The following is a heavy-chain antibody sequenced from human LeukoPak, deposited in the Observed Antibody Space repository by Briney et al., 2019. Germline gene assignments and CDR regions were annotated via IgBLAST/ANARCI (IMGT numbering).Heavy chain of an antibody. CDR2: ISGSGDNT. Sequence: GGSLRLSCAASGFSFGSYALSWVRQAPGKGLEWVSVISGSGDNTHYTDPVKGRFTISRDNSKNTLYLQMNSLRAEDTAVYYCAKSGYHLPNDAFDIWGQGTMVTVSS. V-gene: IGHV3-23*01. D-gene: IGHD3-3*01. CDR3: AKSGYHLPNDAFDI. CDR1: GFSFGSYA. J-gene: IGHJ3*02.